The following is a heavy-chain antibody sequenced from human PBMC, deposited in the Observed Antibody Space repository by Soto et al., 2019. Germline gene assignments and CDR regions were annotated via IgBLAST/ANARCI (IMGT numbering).Heavy chain of an antibody. CDR2: ISYDGSNK. D-gene: IGHD1-1*01. J-gene: IGHJ6*04. V-gene: IGHV3-30*18. CDR3: AKDHGNNWYHLLPSKCHGMDV. CDR1: GFTFSSYG. Sequence: GGSLRLSCAASGFTFSSYGMHWVRQAPGKGLEWVAVISYDGSNKYYADSVKGRFTIYRDNSKNTLYLQMNSLRAEDTAVYYCAKDHGNNWYHLLPSKCHGMDVWGKGTTVTVSS.